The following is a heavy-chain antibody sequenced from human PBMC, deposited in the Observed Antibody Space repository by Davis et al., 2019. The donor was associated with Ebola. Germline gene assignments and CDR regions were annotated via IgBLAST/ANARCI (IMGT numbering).Heavy chain of an antibody. CDR3: ARAVFHEVLDY. Sequence: PGGSLRLSCAASGFTLSSYAMHWVRQAPGKGLEWVAVMSSDGSEKYYAHSVKGRFTISRDNSENTLYLQMNSLTADDTAVYYCARAVFHEVLDYWGQGTPVTVSS. CDR1: GFTLSSYA. J-gene: IGHJ4*02. CDR2: MSSDGSEK. D-gene: IGHD3-3*01. V-gene: IGHV3-30-3*01.